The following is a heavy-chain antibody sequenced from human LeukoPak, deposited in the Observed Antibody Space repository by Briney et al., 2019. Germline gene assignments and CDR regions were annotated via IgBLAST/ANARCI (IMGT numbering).Heavy chain of an antibody. J-gene: IGHJ4*02. CDR2: IVPIFGTT. CDR1: GGTFSSYA. V-gene: IGHV1-69*13. CDR3: TRSRGSGSYLDY. D-gene: IGHD3-10*01. Sequence: SVKVPCKASGGTFSSYAINWVRQAPGQGLEWMGRIVPIFGTTNYAQNFQGRVTITADESTSTAYMELSSLRSEDTAVYYCTRSRGSGSYLDYWGQGTLVTVSS.